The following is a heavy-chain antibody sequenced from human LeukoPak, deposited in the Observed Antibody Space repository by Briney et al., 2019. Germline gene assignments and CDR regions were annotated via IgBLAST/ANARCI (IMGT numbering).Heavy chain of an antibody. V-gene: IGHV4-34*01. CDR1: GGSFSGYY. CDR2: INHSGST. Sequence: SEPLSLTCAVYGGSFSGYYWSWIRQPPGKGLEWIGEINHSGSTNYNPSLKSRVTISVDTSKNQFSLKLSSVTAADTAMYYCAKSGGYGLIDYWGQGTRVTVSS. D-gene: IGHD1-26*01. CDR3: AKSGGYGLIDY. J-gene: IGHJ4*02.